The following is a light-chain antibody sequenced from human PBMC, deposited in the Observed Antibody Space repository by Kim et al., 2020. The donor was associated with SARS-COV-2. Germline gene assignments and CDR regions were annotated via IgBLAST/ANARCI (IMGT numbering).Light chain of an antibody. J-gene: IGLJ3*02. Sequence: GRAVAIPCSETSNAIGGYNSVSVCQQHPGRAPQLIIYYVRRRPSAVPDRFSGSKSGDTASLTSSGLQAEDEADYYCCSYAVSYTLVFGGGTQLTVL. CDR1: SNAIGGYNS. CDR2: YVR. V-gene: IGLV2-11*02. CDR3: CSYAVSYTLV.